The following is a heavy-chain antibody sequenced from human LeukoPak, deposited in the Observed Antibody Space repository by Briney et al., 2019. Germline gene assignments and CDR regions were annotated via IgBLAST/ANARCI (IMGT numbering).Heavy chain of an antibody. D-gene: IGHD4-17*01. V-gene: IGHV3-64D*09. CDR1: GFTFSGYA. CDR2: ISSNGGST. Sequence: GGSLRLSCSASGFTFSGYAMHWVRQAPGKGLEYVSAISSNGGSTYYADSVKGRFTISRDNSKNTLYLQMSSLRAEDTAVYYCVKAGGGYGDYETDYWGQGTLVTVSS. CDR3: VKAGGGYGDYETDY. J-gene: IGHJ4*02.